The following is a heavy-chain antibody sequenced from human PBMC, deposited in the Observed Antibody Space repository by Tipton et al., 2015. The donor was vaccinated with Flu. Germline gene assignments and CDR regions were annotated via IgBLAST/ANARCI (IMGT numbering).Heavy chain of an antibody. V-gene: IGHV3-33*01. Sequence: SGFTFSSYGMHWVRQTPGKGLEWVAVIWYDGSNKYYADSVKGRFTISRDNSKNTLYLQMNSLRAEDTAVYYCARDPAGSSSWSEGYFDFWGQGTLVTVSS. D-gene: IGHD6-13*01. CDR1: GFTFSSYG. J-gene: IGHJ4*02. CDR3: ARDPAGSSSWSEGYFDF. CDR2: IWYDGSNK.